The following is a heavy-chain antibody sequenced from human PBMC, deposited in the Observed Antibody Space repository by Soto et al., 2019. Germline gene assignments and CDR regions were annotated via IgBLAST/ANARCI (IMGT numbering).Heavy chain of an antibody. J-gene: IGHJ5*02. CDR3: ASSFSGSFSYDSSGYTNWFDP. Sequence: ESLKISCKGSGYSFTSYWISWVRQMPGKGLEWMGRIDPSDSYTNYSPSFQGHVTISADKSISTAYLQWSSLKASDTAMYYCASSFSGSFSYDSSGYTNWFDPWGQGTLVTVS. CDR1: GYSFTSYW. CDR2: IDPSDSYT. D-gene: IGHD3-22*01. V-gene: IGHV5-10-1*01.